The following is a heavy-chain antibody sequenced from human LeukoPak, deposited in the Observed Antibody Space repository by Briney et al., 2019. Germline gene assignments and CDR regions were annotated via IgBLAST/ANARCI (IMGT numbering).Heavy chain of an antibody. J-gene: IGHJ4*02. D-gene: IGHD2-15*01. V-gene: IGHV3-48*01. CDR1: GFTFSSYS. Sequence: GGSLRLSCAASGFTFSSYSMNWVRQAPGKGLEWVSYISSSSSTIYYADSVKGRFTISRDNAKNSLYLQMNSLRAEDTAVYYCARVRIVVAAAPYYYWGQGTLVTVSS. CDR3: ARVRIVVAAAPYYY. CDR2: ISSSSSTI.